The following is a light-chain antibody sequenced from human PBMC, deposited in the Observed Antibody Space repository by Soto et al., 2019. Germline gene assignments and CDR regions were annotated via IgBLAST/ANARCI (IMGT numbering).Light chain of an antibody. V-gene: IGKV3-20*01. J-gene: IGKJ3*01. CDR2: AAS. CDR3: QQYGGSPFT. CDR1: QSVSVNS. Sequence: EIVLTQSPGTLSLSPGERATLSCRASQSVSVNSLAWYQQKGGQAPRLLIYAASTRATGVPDRFSGSGSATDFALTISRLETDDFAVYYCQQYGGSPFTFGPGTKVDIK.